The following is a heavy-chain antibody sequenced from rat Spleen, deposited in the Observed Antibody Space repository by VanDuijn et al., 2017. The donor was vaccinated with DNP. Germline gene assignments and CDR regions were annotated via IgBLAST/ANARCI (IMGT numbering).Heavy chain of an antibody. D-gene: IGHD1-12*02. CDR3: ATVHYYDGTRFAY. V-gene: IGHV5S10*01. CDR1: GFTFSDYA. Sequence: EVQLVESGGGLVQPGNSLKLSCTASGFTFSDYAMAWVRQSLKKGLEWVAVIIYDGSNTHYRDSVKGRFTISRENAKNTLHLQMDSLSSEDTATYYCATVHYYDGTRFAYWGQGTLVTVSS. CDR2: IIYDGSNT. J-gene: IGHJ3*01.